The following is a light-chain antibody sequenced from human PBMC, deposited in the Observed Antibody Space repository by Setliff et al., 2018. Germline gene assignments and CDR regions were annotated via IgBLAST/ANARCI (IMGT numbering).Light chain of an antibody. CDR3: SSYTSSSTQV. CDR1: SSDIGIYNY. CDR2: DVS. Sequence: QSVLTQPASVSGSPGQTITISCTGTSSDIGIYNYVSWCQQHPDKAPKLMIFDVSNRPSGVSNRFSGSKSGNTASLTISGLQAEDEADYYCSSYTSSSTQVFGTGTKVTVL. V-gene: IGLV2-14*03. J-gene: IGLJ1*01.